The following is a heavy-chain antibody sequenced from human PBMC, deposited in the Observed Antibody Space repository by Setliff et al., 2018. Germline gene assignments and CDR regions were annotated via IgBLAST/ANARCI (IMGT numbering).Heavy chain of an antibody. J-gene: IGHJ6*02. Sequence: GASVKVSCKASGCTFTSYYMHWVRQAPGQGLEWMGGIIPILGIANYAQKFQGRVTITADKSTSTAYMELSSLRSEDTAVYYCARGVPAATNLESYGMDVWGQGTTVTVSS. CDR3: ARGVPAATNLESYGMDV. V-gene: IGHV1-69*10. CDR1: GCTFTSYY. CDR2: IIPILGIA. D-gene: IGHD2-2*01.